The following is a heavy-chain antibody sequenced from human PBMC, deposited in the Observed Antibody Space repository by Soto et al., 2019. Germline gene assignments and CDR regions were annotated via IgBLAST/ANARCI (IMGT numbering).Heavy chain of an antibody. V-gene: IGHV1-3*01. D-gene: IGHD3-16*01. CDR1: GYTFSSYG. Sequence: GASVKVSCKASGYTFSSYGMHCVRQAPGQKQEWMGWINAGNGNRKYSQKFQSRVTITRDTSASTAYMELSSLRSEDTAVCYCARDGGPMDVWGQGTTVTVSS. CDR3: ARDGGPMDV. CDR2: INAGNGNR. J-gene: IGHJ6*02.